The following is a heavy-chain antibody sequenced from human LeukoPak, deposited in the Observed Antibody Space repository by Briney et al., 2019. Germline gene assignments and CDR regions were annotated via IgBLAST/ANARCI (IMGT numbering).Heavy chain of an antibody. J-gene: IGHJ4*02. Sequence: SETLSLTCAVSGVSISNYYWSWIRQPPGKGLEWIGYIYYSGSTNYNPSLKSRVTISVDTSKNQFSLKLSSVTAADTAMYYRAKHYMGSSYSHGLDCWGQGTLVTVSS. CDR1: GVSISNYY. D-gene: IGHD3-10*01. CDR3: AKHYMGSSYSHGLDC. CDR2: IYYSGST. V-gene: IGHV4-59*01.